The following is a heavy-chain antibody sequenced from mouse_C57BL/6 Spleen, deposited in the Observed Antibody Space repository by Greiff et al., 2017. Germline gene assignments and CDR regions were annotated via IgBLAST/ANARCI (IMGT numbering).Heavy chain of an antibody. CDR1: GFTFSDYG. CDR3: ARDDYGPAWFAY. D-gene: IGHD2-4*01. V-gene: IGHV5-17*01. J-gene: IGHJ3*01. Sequence: DVKLVESGGGLVKPGGSLKLSCAASGFTFSDYGMHWVRQAPEKGLEWVAYISSGSSTIYYADTVKGRFTISRDNAKNTLFLQMTSLRSEDTAVYYCARDDYGPAWFAYWGQGTLVTVSA. CDR2: ISSGSSTI.